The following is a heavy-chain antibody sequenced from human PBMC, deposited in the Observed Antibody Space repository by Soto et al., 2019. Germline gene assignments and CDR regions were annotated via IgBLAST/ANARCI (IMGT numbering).Heavy chain of an antibody. J-gene: IGHJ4*02. CDR2: IRISGSST. V-gene: IGHV3-11*06. CDR1: GFIFRDYY. CDR3: ARARMGSNYLDY. Sequence: GGSLRLSCEASGFIFRDYYMSWIRHSPGRGLEWISNIRISGSSTNYADSVRGRFTISRDNAKSSLYLQMNNLRVEDTAVYYCARARMGSNYLDYWGQGALVTVSS. D-gene: IGHD1-26*01.